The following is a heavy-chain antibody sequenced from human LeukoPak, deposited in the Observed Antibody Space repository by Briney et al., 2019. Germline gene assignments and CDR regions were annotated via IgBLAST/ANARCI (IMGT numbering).Heavy chain of an antibody. CDR1: GGSISSSSYY. Sequence: SETLSLTCTVSGGSISSSSYYWGWIRQPPGKGLEWIGSIYYSGSTYYNPSLKSRVTISVDTSKNQFSLKLSSVTAADTAVYYCARERSKGAGNYLDYWGQGTLVTVSS. D-gene: IGHD4-23*01. J-gene: IGHJ4*02. CDR2: IYYSGST. CDR3: ARERSKGAGNYLDY. V-gene: IGHV4-39*02.